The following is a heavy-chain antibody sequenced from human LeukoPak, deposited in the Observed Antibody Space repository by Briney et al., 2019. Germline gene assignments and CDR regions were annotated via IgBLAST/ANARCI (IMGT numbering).Heavy chain of an antibody. CDR1: GGSFSGYY. CDR3: AQFAEKLDRSYWFDP. CDR2: INHSGST. J-gene: IGHJ5*02. V-gene: IGHV4-34*01. Sequence: SETLSLTCAVYGGSFSGYYWSWIRQPPGKGLEWIGEINHSGSTNYNPSLKSRVTISVDTSKNQFSLKLSSVPAADTAVYYCAQFAEKLDRSYWFDPWGQGTLVTVSS. D-gene: IGHD3-10*01.